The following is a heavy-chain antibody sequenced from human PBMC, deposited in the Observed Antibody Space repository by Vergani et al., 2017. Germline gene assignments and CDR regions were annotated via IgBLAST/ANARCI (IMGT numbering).Heavy chain of an antibody. V-gene: IGHV3-9*01. CDR1: GFTFDVYA. J-gene: IGHJ4*02. D-gene: IGHD6-13*01. CDR3: AKDRGPTAGTAGFDY. CDR2: ISWNSGSI. Sequence: EVQLVESGGGLVQPGRSLRLSCAASGFTFDVYAMHCFRQAPGKGLEWVSGISWNSGSIGYSDSVKGRFTISRDNAKNSLYLQMNSLIAEDTALYYCAKDRGPTAGTAGFDYWGQGTLVTVSS.